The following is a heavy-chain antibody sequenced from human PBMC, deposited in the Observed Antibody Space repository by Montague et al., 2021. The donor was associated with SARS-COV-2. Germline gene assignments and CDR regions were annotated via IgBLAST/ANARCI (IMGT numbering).Heavy chain of an antibody. D-gene: IGHD3-3*01. CDR2: INHRGST. V-gene: IGHV4-34*01. CDR3: ARGGFAGGNYDIWSFSYTSPLDY. CDR1: GGSFSAHS. Sequence: SETLSLTCAVYGGSFSAHSWSWIRQSPGKGLEWIGEINHRGSTTYMSSLKSRVTMSVDTSKNQFSLKMISVTAADTAIYYCARGGFAGGNYDIWSFSYTSPLDYWGQGTQVTVSS. J-gene: IGHJ4*02.